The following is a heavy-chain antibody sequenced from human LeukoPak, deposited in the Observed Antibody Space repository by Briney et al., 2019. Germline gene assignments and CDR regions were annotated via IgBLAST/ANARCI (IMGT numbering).Heavy chain of an antibody. CDR1: GDSIRSSGNY. CDR3: ANCSTTNCYAGA. CDR2: IYYSGTT. J-gene: IGHJ5*02. Sequence: PSETLSLTCTVSGDSIRSSGNYWGWIRQSPWKGLQRIGSIYYSGTTYYNPSLKSRVTIYVDTSKNQFSLKLTSVTAADTAVYYCANCSTTNCYAGAWGQGTLVTVSS. D-gene: IGHD2-2*01. V-gene: IGHV4-39*01.